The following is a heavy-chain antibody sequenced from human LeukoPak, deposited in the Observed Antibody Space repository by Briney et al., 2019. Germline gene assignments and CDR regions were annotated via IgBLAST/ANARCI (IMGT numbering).Heavy chain of an antibody. CDR3: ARMLPDYYDSSGYSGDGSAFDI. CDR1: GGSISSGGYY. V-gene: IGHV4-31*03. CDR2: IYYSDST. Sequence: PSETLSLTCSVSGGSISSGGYYWSWIRQHPGKGLEWIGYIYYSDSTYYNPSLKSRVTISVDTSKNQFSLKLSSVTAADTAVYYCARMLPDYYDSSGYSGDGSAFDIWGQGTMVTVSS. J-gene: IGHJ3*02. D-gene: IGHD3-22*01.